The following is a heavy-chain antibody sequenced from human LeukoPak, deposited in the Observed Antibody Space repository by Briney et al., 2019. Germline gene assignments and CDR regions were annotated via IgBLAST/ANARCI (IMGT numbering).Heavy chain of an antibody. CDR3: ARRRKYYDFWSGYVDYYGMDV. J-gene: IGHJ6*02. Sequence: ASVKVSCKASGYTFTIYYMHWVRQAPGQGLEWMGIINPSGGSTSYAQKFQGRVTMTRDTSTSTVYMELSSLRSEDTAVYYCARRRKYYDFWSGYVDYYGMDVWGQGTTVTVSS. V-gene: IGHV1-46*01. CDR2: INPSGGST. CDR1: GYTFTIYY. D-gene: IGHD3-3*01.